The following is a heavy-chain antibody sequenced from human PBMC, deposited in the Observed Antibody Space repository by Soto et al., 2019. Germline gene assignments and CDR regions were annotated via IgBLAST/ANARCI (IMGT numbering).Heavy chain of an antibody. J-gene: IGHJ5*02. CDR2: ISSSSSTI. Sequence: GGSLRLSCAASGFTFSSYSMNWVRQAPGKGLEWVSYISSSSSTIYYADSVKGRFTISRDNAKNSLYLQMNSLRAEDTAVYYCAREWVVVVPAAAYNWFDPWGQGTLVTVSS. V-gene: IGHV3-48*01. D-gene: IGHD2-2*01. CDR1: GFTFSSYS. CDR3: AREWVVVVPAAAYNWFDP.